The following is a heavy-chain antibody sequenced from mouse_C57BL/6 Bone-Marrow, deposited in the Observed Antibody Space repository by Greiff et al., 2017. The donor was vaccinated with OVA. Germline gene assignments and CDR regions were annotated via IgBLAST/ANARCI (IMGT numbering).Heavy chain of an antibody. V-gene: IGHV1-81*01. CDR1: GYTFTSYG. J-gene: IGHJ3*01. CDR3: ARSAGAWFAY. CDR2: IYPRSGNT. D-gene: IGHD1-2*01. Sequence: VQLQQSGAELARPGASVKLSCKASGYTFTSYGISWVKQRTGQGLEWIGEIYPRSGNTYYNEKFKGKATLTADKSSSTAYMELRSLTSEVSAVYFCARSAGAWFAYWGQGTLVTVSA.